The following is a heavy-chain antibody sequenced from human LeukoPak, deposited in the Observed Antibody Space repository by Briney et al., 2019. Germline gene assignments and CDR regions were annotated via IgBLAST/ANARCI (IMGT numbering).Heavy chain of an antibody. CDR3: ARDRVVVVPAAIPDAFDI. Sequence: PSQTLSLTCTVSGGSISSGGYYWSWIRQHPGKGLEWIGYIYYSGSTYYNPSLKSRATISVDTSKNQFSLKLSSVTAADTAVYYCARDRVVVVPAAIPDAFDIWGQGTMVTVSS. D-gene: IGHD2-2*02. CDR1: GGSISSGGYY. V-gene: IGHV4-31*03. CDR2: IYYSGST. J-gene: IGHJ3*02.